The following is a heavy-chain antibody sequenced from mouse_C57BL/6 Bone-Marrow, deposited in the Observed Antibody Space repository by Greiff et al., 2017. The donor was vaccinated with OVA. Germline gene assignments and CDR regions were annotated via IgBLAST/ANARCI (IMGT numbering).Heavy chain of an antibody. J-gene: IGHJ2*01. Sequence: QVQLQQPGAELVKPGASVKMSCKASGYTFTSYWITWVKQRPGQGLKWIGDIYPGSGSTNYNEKFKSKATLTVDTSSSTAYMQLSSLTSEDSAVYYCASGGSSGPYFDYWGQGTTLTVSS. CDR1: GYTFTSYW. D-gene: IGHD3-2*02. V-gene: IGHV1-55*01. CDR2: IYPGSGST. CDR3: ASGGSSGPYFDY.